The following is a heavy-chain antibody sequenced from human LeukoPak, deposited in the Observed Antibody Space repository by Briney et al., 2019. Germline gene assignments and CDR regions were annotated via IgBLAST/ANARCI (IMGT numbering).Heavy chain of an antibody. J-gene: IGHJ4*02. Sequence: GGSLRLFCEASGFTFSSFFMNWVRQAPGKGLEWVSSISGSTTYIYYADSVKGRFTVSRDNAKNSLYLQMNSLRAEDTAVYYCARDGRGLGNYFDYWGQGTLVTVSS. CDR2: ISGSTTYI. CDR3: ARDGRGLGNYFDY. D-gene: IGHD7-27*01. CDR1: GFTFSSFF. V-gene: IGHV3-21*01.